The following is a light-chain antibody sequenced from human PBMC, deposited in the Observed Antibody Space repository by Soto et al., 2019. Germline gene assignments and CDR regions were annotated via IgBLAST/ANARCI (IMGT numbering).Light chain of an antibody. J-gene: IGKJ2*01. CDR2: DTS. Sequence: EIVLTQSPATLSLSPGERATLSCRASQSVSSYLAWYQQKPGQAPRLIIYDTSTRPTGIPARFSGRGSGTDFTLTIRSLDPEDFAVYYCHQRSNWPRTFGQGTKLAIK. CDR3: HQRSNWPRT. CDR1: QSVSSY. V-gene: IGKV3-11*01.